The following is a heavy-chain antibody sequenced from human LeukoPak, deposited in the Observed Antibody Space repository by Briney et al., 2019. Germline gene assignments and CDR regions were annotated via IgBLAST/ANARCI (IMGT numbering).Heavy chain of an antibody. Sequence: GGSLRLSCAASGFTFSSYWMHWVRQAPGKGLVWVSCINSDGSSTSYADSVKGRFTISRDNAKNTLYLQMDSLRVEDTAVYYCARALGSGWVYFLGGQGTLVTVSS. V-gene: IGHV3-74*01. D-gene: IGHD3-10*01. CDR3: ARALGSGWVYFL. CDR2: INSDGSST. J-gene: IGHJ4*02. CDR1: GFTFSSYW.